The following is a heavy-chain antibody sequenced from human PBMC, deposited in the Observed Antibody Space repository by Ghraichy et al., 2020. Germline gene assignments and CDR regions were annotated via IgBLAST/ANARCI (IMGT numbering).Heavy chain of an antibody. Sequence: LSLTCAASGFTFSSYAMSWVRQAPGKGLEWVSAISSSGGSTYYADSVTGRFTICRDNSKNTVYMQMNSLSAEDTAVYYCAKDRAGVAAPESWGQGTLVTVSS. D-gene: IGHD3-3*01. CDR3: AKDRAGVAAPES. CDR2: ISSSGGST. V-gene: IGHV3-23*01. CDR1: GFTFSSYA. J-gene: IGHJ4*02.